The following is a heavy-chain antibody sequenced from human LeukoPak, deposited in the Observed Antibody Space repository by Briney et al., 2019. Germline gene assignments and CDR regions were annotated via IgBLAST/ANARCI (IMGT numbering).Heavy chain of an antibody. CDR2: ISSSSSVI. CDR3: ARARGYSYGYSDY. D-gene: IGHD5-18*01. CDR1: GFTFSSYS. V-gene: IGHV3-48*01. Sequence: GGSLRLSCAASGFTFSSYSMNWVRQAPGKGLEWVSYISSSSSVIDYTVSVKGRFTISRDNAKNSLYRQMNSLRAEDTAFYYCARARGYSYGYSDYWGQGTLVTVSS. J-gene: IGHJ4*02.